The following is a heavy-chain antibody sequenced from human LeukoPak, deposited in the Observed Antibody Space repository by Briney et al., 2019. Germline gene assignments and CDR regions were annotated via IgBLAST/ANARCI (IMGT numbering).Heavy chain of an antibody. CDR3: ARPNDSGTYYRALDI. J-gene: IGHJ3*02. CDR1: GGSITTYY. CDR2: INYSGTT. V-gene: IGHV4-59*01. D-gene: IGHD3-10*01. Sequence: PSETLSLTCTVSGGSITTYYWSWIRQPPGKGLEWIGYINYSGTTNYNPSLKSRVTISVDTSKNQFSLKLTSVTAADTAVYHCARPNDSGTYYRALDIWGQGTMVTVSS.